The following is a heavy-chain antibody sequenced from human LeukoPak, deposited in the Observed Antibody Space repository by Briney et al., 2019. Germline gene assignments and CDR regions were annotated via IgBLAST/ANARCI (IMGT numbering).Heavy chain of an antibody. CDR2: ISAYNGNT. CDR3: ARVASAWNRRATVDY. J-gene: IGHJ4*02. CDR1: GYTFTSYG. V-gene: IGHV1-18*01. D-gene: IGHD1-1*01. Sequence: ASVTVSFKASGYTFTSYGISWVRQAPGQGLEWMGWISAYNGNTNYARKLQGRVTMTTDTSTSTAYMELRSLRSDDTAVYYCARVASAWNRRATVDYWGQGTLVTVSS.